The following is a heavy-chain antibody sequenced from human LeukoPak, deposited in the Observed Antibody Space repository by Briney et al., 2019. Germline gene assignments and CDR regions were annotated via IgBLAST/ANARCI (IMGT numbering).Heavy chain of an antibody. CDR3: ATRGDYYDSSGFQH. V-gene: IGHV3-33*01. D-gene: IGHD3-22*01. J-gene: IGHJ1*01. CDR1: GFTFSSYG. CDR2: IWYDGSNK. Sequence: PGGSLRPSCAASGFTFSSYGMHWVRQAPGKGLEWVAVIWYDGSNKYYADSVKGRFTISRDNSKNTLYLQMNSLRAEDTAVYYCATRGDYYDSSGFQHWGQGTLVTVSS.